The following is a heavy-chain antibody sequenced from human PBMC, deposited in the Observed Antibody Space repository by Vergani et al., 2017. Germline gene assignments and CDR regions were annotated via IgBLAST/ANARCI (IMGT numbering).Heavy chain of an antibody. CDR2: ISGSGGST. D-gene: IGHD6-13*01. Sequence: EVQLVESGGGLIHPGGSLRLSCEGSGFSFSGYWMHWVRQSPEKGLVWVSAISGSGGSTYYADSVKGRFTISRDNSKNTLYLQMNSLRAEDTAVYYCASSGMAAAQYWYFDLWGHGTLVTVSS. V-gene: IGHV3-23*04. CDR3: ASSGMAAAQYWYFDL. CDR1: GFSFSGYW. J-gene: IGHJ2*01.